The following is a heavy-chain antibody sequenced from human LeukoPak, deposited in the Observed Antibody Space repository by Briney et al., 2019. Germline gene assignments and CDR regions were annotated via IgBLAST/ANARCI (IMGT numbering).Heavy chain of an antibody. CDR3: ASSVDTAMTSDVGFDI. V-gene: IGHV1-2*02. D-gene: IGHD5-18*01. CDR1: GYTFTDYY. Sequence: GASVTVSCKASGYTFTDYYMHWVRQAPGQGLEWMGWINPNSGGTNYAQKFQGRVTMTRDTSISTAYMELSRLRSDDTAVYYCASSVDTAMTSDVGFDIWGQGTMVTVSS. CDR2: INPNSGGT. J-gene: IGHJ3*02.